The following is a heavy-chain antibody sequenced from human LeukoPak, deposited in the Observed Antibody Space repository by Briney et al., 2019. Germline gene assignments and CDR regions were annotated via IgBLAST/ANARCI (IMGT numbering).Heavy chain of an antibody. V-gene: IGHV4-34*01. Sequence: SETLSLTCAVYGGSFSGYYWSWIRQPLGKGLEWIGEINHSGSTNYNPSLKSRVTISVDTSKNQFSLKLSSVTAADTAVYYCASTTPVTTVVTWGQGTLVTVSS. CDR3: ASTTPVTTVVT. J-gene: IGHJ4*02. D-gene: IGHD4-23*01. CDR2: INHSGST. CDR1: GGSFSGYY.